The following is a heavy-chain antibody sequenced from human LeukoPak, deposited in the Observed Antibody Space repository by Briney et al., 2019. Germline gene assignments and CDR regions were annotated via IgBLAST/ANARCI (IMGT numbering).Heavy chain of an antibody. CDR3: ARGGVAAGAFDI. Sequence: PGGSLGLSCAASGFTFSSYAMSWARQAPGKGLEWVSSISSSSSYIYYADSVKGRFTISRDNAKNSLYLQMNSPRAEDTAVYYCARGGVAAGAFDIWGQGTMVTVSS. CDR1: GFTFSSYA. V-gene: IGHV3-21*01. CDR2: ISSSSSYI. J-gene: IGHJ3*02. D-gene: IGHD6-13*01.